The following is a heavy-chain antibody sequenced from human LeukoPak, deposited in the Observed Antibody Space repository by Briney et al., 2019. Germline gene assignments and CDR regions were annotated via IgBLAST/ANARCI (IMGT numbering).Heavy chain of an antibody. D-gene: IGHD3-3*01. CDR3: ARGVTYYDFWSGANWFDP. J-gene: IGHJ5*02. CDR2: ISSSGSTI. V-gene: IGHV3-11*01. CDR1: GFTFSDYY. Sequence: GGSLRLSCAASGFTFSDYYMSWIRQAPGKGLEWVSYISSSGSTIYYADSVKGRFTISRDNAKNSLYLQMNSLRAEDTAVYYCARGVTYYDFWSGANWFDPWGQGTLVTVSS.